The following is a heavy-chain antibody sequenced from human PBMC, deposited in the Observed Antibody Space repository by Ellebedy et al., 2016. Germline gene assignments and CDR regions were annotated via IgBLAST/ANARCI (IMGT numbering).Heavy chain of an antibody. V-gene: IGHV4-38-2*02. J-gene: IGHJ3*02. CDR1: GYSISSGYY. CDR2: IYHSGST. Sequence: GSLRLSXTVSGYSISSGYYWGWTRQPPGKGLEWIGNIYHSGSTYYNPSLKSRVTISADTSKNQFSLKLSSVTAADTAVYYCARDQWELNDAFDIWGQGTMVTVSS. D-gene: IGHD1-26*01. CDR3: ARDQWELNDAFDI.